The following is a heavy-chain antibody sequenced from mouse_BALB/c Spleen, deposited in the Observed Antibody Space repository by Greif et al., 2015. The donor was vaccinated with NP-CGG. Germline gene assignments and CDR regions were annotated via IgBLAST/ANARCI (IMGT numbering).Heavy chain of an antibody. CDR1: GYTFTSYY. V-gene: IGHV1S81*02. Sequence: SGAELVKPGASVKLSCKASGYTFTSYYMYWVKQRPGQGPEWIGEINPSNGGTNFNEKFKSKATLTVDKSSTTAYMQLSSLTSEDSAVYYCTRLNGNYGGGSHFDYWGQGTTLTVSS. D-gene: IGHD2-1*01. CDR2: INPSNGGT. CDR3: TRLNGNYGGGSHFDY. J-gene: IGHJ2*01.